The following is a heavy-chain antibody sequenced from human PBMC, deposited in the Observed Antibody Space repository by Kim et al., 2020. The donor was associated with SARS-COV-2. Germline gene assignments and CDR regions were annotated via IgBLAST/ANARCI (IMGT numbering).Heavy chain of an antibody. J-gene: IGHJ3*02. Sequence: FQGRVTMTRDTSISTAYMELSRLRSDDTAVYYCARGPPSFVYALDAFDIWGQGTMVTVSS. V-gene: IGHV1-2*02. D-gene: IGHD2-8*01. CDR3: ARGPPSFVYALDAFDI.